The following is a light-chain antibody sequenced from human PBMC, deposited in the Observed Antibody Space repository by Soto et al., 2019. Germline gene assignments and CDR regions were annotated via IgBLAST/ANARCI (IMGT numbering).Light chain of an antibody. Sequence: DIQMTQSPSTLSASVADRVTITCRASPSITNWLAWYQQKPGKAPKLLTYKAANLETGGPSRFSGSGSGTEFTLTISSLQPDDFATYYCQQYITYSPWTFGQGTKVDFK. V-gene: IGKV1-5*03. CDR1: PSITNW. J-gene: IGKJ1*01. CDR3: QQYITYSPWT. CDR2: KAA.